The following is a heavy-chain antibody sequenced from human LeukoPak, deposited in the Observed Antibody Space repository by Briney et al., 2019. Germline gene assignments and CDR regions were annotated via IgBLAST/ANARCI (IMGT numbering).Heavy chain of an antibody. CDR3: ATAGNLQITMVRGVTSGWFDP. CDR1: GYTLTELS. D-gene: IGHD3-10*01. Sequence: ASVKVSCKVSGYTLTELSMHWVRQAPGKGLEWMGGFDPEDGETIYAQKFQGRVTMTEDTSTDTAYMELSSLRSEDTAVYYCATAGNLQITMVRGVTSGWFDPWGQGTLVTVSS. CDR2: FDPEDGET. V-gene: IGHV1-24*01. J-gene: IGHJ5*02.